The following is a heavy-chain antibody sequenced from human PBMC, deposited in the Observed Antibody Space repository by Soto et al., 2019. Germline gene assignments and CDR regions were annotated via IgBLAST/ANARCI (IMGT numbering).Heavy chain of an antibody. V-gene: IGHV4-30-4*01. CDR3: ARDKYSGYDFAL. D-gene: IGHD5-12*01. Sequence: QVQLRESGPGLVKPSQTLLLTCSVSGASIAGGSYYWSWLRQPPGKGLEWIGYIPSRGRPSYHPSLASRSTMSSDTSKNQLSLQLTSVTAADTAVYYCARDKYSGYDFALWGQGTLVTVSS. CDR2: IPSRGRP. J-gene: IGHJ5*02. CDR1: GASIAGGSYY.